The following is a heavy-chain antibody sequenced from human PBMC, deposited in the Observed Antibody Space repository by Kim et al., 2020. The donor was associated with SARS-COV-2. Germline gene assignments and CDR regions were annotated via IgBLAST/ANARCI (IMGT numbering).Heavy chain of an antibody. CDR3: ARDLSAYGMDV. Sequence: GWSLRLSCAASGFTVSRNYMSWVRQAPGKGLEWVSVIYSGGSTYYADTVKGRFTISRDNSKNTLYLQMNSLRGEDTVVYYCARDLSAYGMDVWAQGTTVTVSS. CDR1: GFTVSRNY. CDR2: IYSGGST. J-gene: IGHJ6*02. V-gene: IGHV3-66*01.